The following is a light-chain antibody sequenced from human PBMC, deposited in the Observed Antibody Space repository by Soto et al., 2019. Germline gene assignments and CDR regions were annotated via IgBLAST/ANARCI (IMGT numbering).Light chain of an antibody. V-gene: IGKV3-15*01. CDR2: GAS. CDR3: QQYNDWPPYT. J-gene: IGKJ2*01. Sequence: EIVMTQSPATLSVSPGERATLSCSTSQSVSNNLAWYQQKPGQAPRLLIYGASTRASGIPARFSGSGSGTEFTLTISSLQSEDFPVYYCQQYNDWPPYTFGEGTKREIK. CDR1: QSVSNN.